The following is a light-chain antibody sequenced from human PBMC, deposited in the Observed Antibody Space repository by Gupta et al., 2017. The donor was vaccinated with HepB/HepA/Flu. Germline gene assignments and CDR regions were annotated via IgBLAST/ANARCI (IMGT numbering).Light chain of an antibody. CDR1: QSLLYRTKNKNY. V-gene: IGKV4-1*01. CDR3: QQYYSISS. CDR2: GAS. J-gene: IGKJ4*01. Sequence: TINCKSSQSLLYRTKNKNYLAWYQHKLGQPPKLLIYGASTRESGVPDRFSGSGSGTDSSLIISSLQAEDVAIYYCQQYYSISSFGGGTKVEI.